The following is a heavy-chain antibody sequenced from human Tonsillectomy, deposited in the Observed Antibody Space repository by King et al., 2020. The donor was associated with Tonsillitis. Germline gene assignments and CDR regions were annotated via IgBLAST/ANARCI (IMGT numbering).Heavy chain of an antibody. CDR2: IYSSGST. V-gene: IGHV4-4*07. Sequence: QLQESGPGLVKPSETLSLTCTVSGGSISSHYWSWIRQPAGKGLEWIGLIYSSGSTRYNPSLKSRVTMSIDTSKNQFSLKLTAVTAADTAVYYCAREAGATRYFDYWGQGTLVTVSS. CDR1: GGSISSHY. CDR3: AREAGATRYFDY. D-gene: IGHD1-26*01. J-gene: IGHJ4*02.